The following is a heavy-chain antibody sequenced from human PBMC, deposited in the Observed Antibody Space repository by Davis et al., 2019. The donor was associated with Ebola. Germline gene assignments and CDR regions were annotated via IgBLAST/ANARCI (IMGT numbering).Heavy chain of an antibody. CDR1: GFIFTTYT. Sequence: GGSLRLSCTASGFIFTTYTMHWVRQAPGKGLEWVSFISYDGKNEYYANSVKGRFTISRDNSKNTLYLQMNSLRTEDTAVYFCAREATGAYDGFDFWGQGTMVVVSS. D-gene: IGHD1-26*01. CDR3: AREATGAYDGFDF. V-gene: IGHV3-30*04. CDR2: ISYDGKNE. J-gene: IGHJ3*01.